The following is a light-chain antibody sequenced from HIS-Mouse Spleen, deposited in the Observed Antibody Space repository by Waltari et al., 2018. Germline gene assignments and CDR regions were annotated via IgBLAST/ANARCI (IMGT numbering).Light chain of an antibody. Sequence: DVVMTQSPLSLPVTLGQPASISCRSSQSLVHSDGNTYLNWFQQRPGQSPRRLIYKVSSRDSGVPDRFSGSGSGTDFTLKISRVEAEDVGVYYCMQGTPFTFGQGTRLEIK. CDR3: MQGTPFT. CDR1: QSLVHSDGNTY. J-gene: IGKJ5*01. CDR2: KVS. V-gene: IGKV2-30*02.